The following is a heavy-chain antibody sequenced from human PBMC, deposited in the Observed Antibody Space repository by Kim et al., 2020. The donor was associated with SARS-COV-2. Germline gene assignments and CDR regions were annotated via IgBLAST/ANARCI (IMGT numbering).Heavy chain of an antibody. CDR3: ASKSYSTVPDY. D-gene: IGHD6-13*01. CDR2: ISYDGSNK. J-gene: IGHJ4*02. CDR1: GFTFSSYA. Sequence: GGSLRLSCAASGFTFSSYAMHWVRQAPGKGLEWVAVISYDGSNKYYADSVKGRFTISRDNSKNTLYLQMNSLRAEDTAVYYCASKSYSTVPDYWGQGTLVTVSS. V-gene: IGHV3-30-3*01.